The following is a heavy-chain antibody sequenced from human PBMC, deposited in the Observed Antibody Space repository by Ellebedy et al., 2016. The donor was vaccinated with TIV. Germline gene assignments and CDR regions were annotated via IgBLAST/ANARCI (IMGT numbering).Heavy chain of an antibody. D-gene: IGHD5-18*01. Sequence: GESLKISCAASGFTFSSYGMHWVRQAPGKGLEWVAVISYDGSNKYYADSVKGRFTISRDNSKNTLYLQMNSLRAEDTAVYYCAKGSGYSYGLYYFDYWGQGTLVTVSS. CDR2: ISYDGSNK. CDR1: GFTFSSYG. J-gene: IGHJ4*02. V-gene: IGHV3-30*18. CDR3: AKGSGYSYGLYYFDY.